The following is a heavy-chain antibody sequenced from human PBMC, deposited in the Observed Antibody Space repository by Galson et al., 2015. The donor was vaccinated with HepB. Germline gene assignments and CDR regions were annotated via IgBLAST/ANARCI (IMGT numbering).Heavy chain of an antibody. Sequence: SLRLSCAASGFTFSSHGMHWVRQAPGKGLEWVASISYDGGNKFYTDSVKGRFIISRDNLKNTLYLQMNSLRAEDTATYYCAKDRRILYCSGGRCYGEYFESWGQGTLVIVSS. D-gene: IGHD2-15*01. CDR3: AKDRRILYCSGGRCYGEYFES. CDR1: GFTFSSHG. J-gene: IGHJ4*02. CDR2: ISYDGGNK. V-gene: IGHV3-30*18.